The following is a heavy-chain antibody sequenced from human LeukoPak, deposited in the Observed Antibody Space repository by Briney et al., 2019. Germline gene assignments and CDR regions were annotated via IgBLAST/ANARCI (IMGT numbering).Heavy chain of an antibody. CDR1: GFTFSSYA. V-gene: IGHV3-23*01. Sequence: GGSLRLSCAASGFTFSSYAMSWVRQAPGRGLEWVSLISGSGGSTYYADSVKGRFTISRDNAKNSLYLQMNSLRAEDTAVYYCAELGITMIGGVWGKGTTVTISS. CDR3: AELGITMIGGV. J-gene: IGHJ6*04. CDR2: ISGSGGST. D-gene: IGHD3-10*02.